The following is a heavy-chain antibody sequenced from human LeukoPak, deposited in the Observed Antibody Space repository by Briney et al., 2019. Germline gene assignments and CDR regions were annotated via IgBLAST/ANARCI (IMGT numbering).Heavy chain of an antibody. CDR1: GGSISSYY. J-gene: IGHJ4*02. D-gene: IGHD5-12*01. Sequence: PSETLSLTCTVSGGSISSYYWSWIRQPPGKGLEWIGYIYYSGSTNYNPSLKSRVTISVDTSKNQFSLKLSSVTAADTAVYYCARDVRWLRGDFDYWGQGTLVTVSS. CDR3: ARDVRWLRGDFDY. V-gene: IGHV4-59*01. CDR2: IYYSGST.